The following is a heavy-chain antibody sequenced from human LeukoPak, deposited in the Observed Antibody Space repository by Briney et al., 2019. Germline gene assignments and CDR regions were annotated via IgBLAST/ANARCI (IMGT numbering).Heavy chain of an antibody. CDR3: ARAGYYYYYMDV. J-gene: IGHJ6*03. CDR2: TNHSGST. Sequence: SETLSLTCAVYGGSFSGYYWSWIRQPPGKGLEWIGETNHSGSTNYNPSLKSRVTISVDTPKNQFSLKLSSVTAADTAVYYCARAGYYYYYMDVWGKGTTVTVSS. V-gene: IGHV4-34*01. CDR1: GGSFSGYY.